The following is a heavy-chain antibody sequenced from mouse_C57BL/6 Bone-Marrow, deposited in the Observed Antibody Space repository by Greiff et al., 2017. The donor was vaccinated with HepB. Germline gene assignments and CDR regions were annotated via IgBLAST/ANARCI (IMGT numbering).Heavy chain of an antibody. V-gene: IGHV1-78*01. D-gene: IGHD1-1*01. Sequence: VQLQQSDAELVKPGASVKISCKVSGYTFTDHTIHWMKQRPEQGLEWIGYIYPRDGSSRYNEKFKGKATLTEDKSSSTVYMQLNSLTSEDSAVFFCARRTTVGYFDVWGTGTTVTVSS. J-gene: IGHJ1*03. CDR1: GYTFTDHT. CDR3: ARRTTVGYFDV. CDR2: IYPRDGSS.